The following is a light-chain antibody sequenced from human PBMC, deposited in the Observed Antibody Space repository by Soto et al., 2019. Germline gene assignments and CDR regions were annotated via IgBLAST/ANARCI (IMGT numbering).Light chain of an antibody. V-gene: IGLV2-23*01. Sequence: QSALTQPASVSGSPGQSITISCAGTISDVGSYNLVSWYQQYPGKAPKVIIYENTKRPSGVSNRFSGSKSGNTASLTISGLQAEDEADYYCCSYATTLTNVFGTGTKVTVL. CDR1: ISDVGSYNL. CDR2: ENT. J-gene: IGLJ1*01. CDR3: CSYATTLTNV.